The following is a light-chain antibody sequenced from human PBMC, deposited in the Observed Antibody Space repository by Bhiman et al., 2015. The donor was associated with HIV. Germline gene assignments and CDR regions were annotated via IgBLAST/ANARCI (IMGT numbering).Light chain of an antibody. CDR2: QDY. V-gene: IGLV3-1*01. Sequence: HDLTQPPSVSVPPGQTASIPCSGDKLEDKYVSWYQQKPDQSPILVIYQDYKRPSGIPERFSGSNSGNTATLTISGTQAMDEAAYYCQAWGSGAMVFGGGTKLTVL. CDR3: QAWGSGAMV. CDR1: KLEDKY. J-gene: IGLJ2*01.